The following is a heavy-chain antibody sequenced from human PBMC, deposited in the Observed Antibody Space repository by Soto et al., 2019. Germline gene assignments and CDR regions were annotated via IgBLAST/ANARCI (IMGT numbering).Heavy chain of an antibody. CDR2: IIPIFGTA. V-gene: IGHV1-69*01. CDR3: ARRVWDGYDGWYFDL. J-gene: IGHJ2*01. CDR1: GGTFSSYA. D-gene: IGHD5-12*01. Sequence: QVQLVQSGAEVKKPGSSVKVSCKASGGTFSSYAISRVRQAPGQGLEWMGGIIPIFGTANYAQKFQGRITINADESTSTASMQLSSLRSGDTAVQYCARRVWDGYDGWYFDLWGRGTLVAVSS.